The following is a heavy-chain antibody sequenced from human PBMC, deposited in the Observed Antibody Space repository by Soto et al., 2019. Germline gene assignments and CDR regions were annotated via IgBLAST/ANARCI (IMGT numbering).Heavy chain of an antibody. J-gene: IGHJ6*02. CDR1: VFTLSTYG. D-gene: IGHD5-12*01. CDR2: ITGTGGNT. CDR3: ARIQGYGYGLDV. V-gene: IGHV3-23*01. Sequence: GGSLRLSCAGSVFTLSTYGMTWVRQAPGKGLEWVSAITGTGGNTYYVDSVKGRFTGSRDNSKNMLYLQMNSVRVEDTAVYYCARIQGYGYGLDVWAKGPRSPSP.